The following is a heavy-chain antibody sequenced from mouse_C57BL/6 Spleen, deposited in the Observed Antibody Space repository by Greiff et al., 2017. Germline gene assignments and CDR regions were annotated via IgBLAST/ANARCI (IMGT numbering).Heavy chain of an antibody. CDR3: ARVGGLPRRATSLGAITTVASYFDY. D-gene: IGHD1-1*01. J-gene: IGHJ2*01. CDR1: GYTFTGYW. CDR2: ILPGSGRT. V-gene: IGHV1-9*01. Sequence: QVQLQQSGAELMKPGASVKLSCKATGYTFTGYWIEWVKQRPGHGLEWIGEILPGSGRTNYNEKFKGKATFTAATSSNTAYMQLSSLTTEDSAIYYCARVGGLPRRATSLGAITTVASYFDYWGQGTTLTVSS.